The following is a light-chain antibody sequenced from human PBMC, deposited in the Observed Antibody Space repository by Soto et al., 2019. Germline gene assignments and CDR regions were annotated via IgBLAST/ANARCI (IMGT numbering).Light chain of an antibody. CDR1: QSVSSN. V-gene: IGKV3-15*01. CDR3: QQYNNWLRTWT. J-gene: IGKJ1*01. Sequence: EIVMTQSPATLSVSPGERATLSCRASQSVSSNLAWYQQKPGQAPRLLIYGASTRATGIPARFSGSGSGTEFTLTISSLQSEDFAVYYCQQYNNWLRTWTFGQGTKVDIK. CDR2: GAS.